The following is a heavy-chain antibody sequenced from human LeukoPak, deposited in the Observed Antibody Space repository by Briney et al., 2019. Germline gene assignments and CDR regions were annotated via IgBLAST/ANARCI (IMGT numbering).Heavy chain of an antibody. J-gene: IGHJ3*02. V-gene: IGHV3-23*01. CDR2: INGGGDIM. CDR3: AMRDRGYGLDI. D-gene: IGHD3-10*01. CDR1: GFSLRAYD. Sequence: TGGSLRLSCAASGFSLRAYDLIWVRQAPGKGLDWVSIINGGGDIMMYEDSVKGRFTIPRDNSKNTFYLQMNSLRVEDTAVYYCAMRDRGYGLDIWGQGTMVTVSS.